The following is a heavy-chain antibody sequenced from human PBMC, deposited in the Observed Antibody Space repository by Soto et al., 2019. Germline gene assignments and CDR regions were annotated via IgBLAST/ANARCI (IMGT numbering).Heavy chain of an antibody. CDR3: ARGRMVMVRGVKSTWFYP. CDR2: IYYSGST. J-gene: IGHJ5*02. CDR1: GGSISSGGYY. V-gene: IGHV4-31*03. D-gene: IGHD3-10*01. Sequence: SETLSLTCTVSGGSISSGGYYWSWIRQHPGKGLEWIGYIYYSGSTYYNPSLKSRVTISVDTSKNQFSLKLSSVTAADTAVYYCARGRMVMVRGVKSTWFYPCGQGTLVTVSS.